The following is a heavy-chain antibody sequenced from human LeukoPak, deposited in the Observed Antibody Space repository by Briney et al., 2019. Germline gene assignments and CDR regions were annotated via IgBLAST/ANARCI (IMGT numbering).Heavy chain of an antibody. CDR2: ISAYNGNT. D-gene: IGHD2-2*01. CDR1: GYTFTSYG. CDR3: AREVDCSSTSCTGIFDY. V-gene: IGHV1-18*01. Sequence: ASVKVSRKASGYTFTSYGISWVRQAPGQGLEWMGWISAYNGNTNYAQKLQGRVTMTTDTSTSTAYMELRSLRSDDTAVYYCAREVDCSSTSCTGIFDYWGPGNPGHRLL. J-gene: IGHJ4*02.